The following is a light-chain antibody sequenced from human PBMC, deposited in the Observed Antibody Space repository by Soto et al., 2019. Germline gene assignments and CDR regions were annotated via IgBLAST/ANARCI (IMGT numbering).Light chain of an antibody. CDR2: GAS. J-gene: IGKJ1*01. V-gene: IGKV3-20*01. CDR3: QQYGSSPPT. Sequence: EIVSTQSPCTLSLSPGERATLSCRASQSVSSSYLAWYQQKPGQAARLLIYGASSRATGIPDRFSGSGSGTDFTLTISRLEPEDFAVYYCQQYGSSPPTFGEGTKVDIK. CDR1: QSVSSSY.